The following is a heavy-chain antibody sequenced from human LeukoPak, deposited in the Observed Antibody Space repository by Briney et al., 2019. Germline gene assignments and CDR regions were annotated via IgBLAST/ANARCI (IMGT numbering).Heavy chain of an antibody. V-gene: IGHV3-30*18. CDR2: ISYDGSNQ. J-gene: IGHJ4*02. Sequence: PGRSLRLSCAASGFTFSTYGMHWVRQAPGKGLEWMAVISYDGSNQYYADSVKGRFSISRDNSKNTLYLQMNSLSTDDTAVYYCAKGHFTYYNFWTGYFLDYWGQGALVTVSS. D-gene: IGHD3-3*01. CDR3: AKGHFTYYNFWTGYFLDY. CDR1: GFTFSTYG.